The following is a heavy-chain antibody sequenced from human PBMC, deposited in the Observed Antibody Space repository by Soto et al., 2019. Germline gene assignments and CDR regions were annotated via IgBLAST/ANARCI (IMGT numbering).Heavy chain of an antibody. CDR2: IWYDGGNK. V-gene: IGHV3-33*01. CDR3: ARGRIAVAVPPGYFDY. Sequence: GGSLRLSCAASGFTFSSYGMHWVRQAPGKGLEWVAVIWYDGGNKYYADSVKGRFTISRDNSKNTLYLQMNSLRAEDTAVYYCARGRIAVAVPPGYFDYWGQGTLVTVSS. D-gene: IGHD6-19*01. CDR1: GFTFSSYG. J-gene: IGHJ4*02.